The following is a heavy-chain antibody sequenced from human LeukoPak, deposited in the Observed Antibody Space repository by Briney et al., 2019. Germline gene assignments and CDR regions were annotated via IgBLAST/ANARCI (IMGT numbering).Heavy chain of an antibody. V-gene: IGHV3-7*01. CDR1: GFTFSSYW. CDR3: ANGYYDFWSAPGFDP. D-gene: IGHD3-3*01. J-gene: IGHJ5*02. Sequence: GGSLRLSCAASGFTFSSYWMSWVRQTPGKGLEWVANIKQDGSEKYYVDSVKGRFTISRDNAKNSLYLQMNSLRAEDTAVYYCANGYYDFWSAPGFDPWGQGNLVTVSS. CDR2: IKQDGSEK.